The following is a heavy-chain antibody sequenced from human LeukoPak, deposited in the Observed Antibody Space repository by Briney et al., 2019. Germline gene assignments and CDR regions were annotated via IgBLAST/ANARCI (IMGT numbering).Heavy chain of an antibody. CDR1: GGSFSGYS. CDR3: AELGITMIGGV. Sequence: PSETLSLTCAVYGGSFSGYSWSWIRQPPGKGLEWIGEIKYSGSTNYNPSLKSRVTISIHTSKNQFSLKLSSVTVADTAVYYCAELGITMIGGVWGKGTTVTISS. V-gene: IGHV4-34*01. CDR2: IKYSGST. D-gene: IGHD3-10*02. J-gene: IGHJ6*04.